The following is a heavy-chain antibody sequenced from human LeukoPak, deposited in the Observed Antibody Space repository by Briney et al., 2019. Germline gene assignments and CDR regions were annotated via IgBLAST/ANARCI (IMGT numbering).Heavy chain of an antibody. J-gene: IGHJ4*02. CDR3: TTGPGYSSGWYGY. CDR2: IKSKTDGGTT. V-gene: IGHV3-15*01. Sequence: PGGSLRLSCAASGFTFSNAWMSWVRQAPGKGLEWVGRIKSKTDGGTTDYAAPVKGRLTISRDDSKNTLYLQMNSLKTEDTAVYYCTTGPGYSSGWYGYWGQGTLVTVSS. CDR1: GFTFSNAW. D-gene: IGHD6-19*01.